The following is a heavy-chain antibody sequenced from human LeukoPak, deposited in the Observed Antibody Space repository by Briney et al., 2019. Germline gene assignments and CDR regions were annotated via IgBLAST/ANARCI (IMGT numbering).Heavy chain of an antibody. CDR1: EFSVGSNY. CDR3: ARGQTYYYDSSGPSWVDY. D-gene: IGHD3-22*01. CDR2: IYSGGST. J-gene: IGHJ4*02. Sequence: GGSLRLSCAASEFSVGSNYMTWVRQAPGKGLEWVSLIYSGGSTYYADSVKGRFTISRDNSKNTLYLQMNSLRAEDTAVYYCARGQTYYYDSSGPSWVDYWGQGTLVTVSS. V-gene: IGHV3-66*01.